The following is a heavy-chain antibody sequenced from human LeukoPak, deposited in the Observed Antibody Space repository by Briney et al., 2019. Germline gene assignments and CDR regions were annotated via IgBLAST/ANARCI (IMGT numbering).Heavy chain of an antibody. CDR2: INPGGGTT. J-gene: IGHJ4*02. V-gene: IGHV1-46*01. CDR1: GYTFTRHF. D-gene: IGHD5/OR15-5a*01. Sequence: ASVKVSCKASGYTFTRHFMRWVRQAPGHGLEWMGIINPGGGTTTYAQKFQGRVTMTRDTSTNTAYLEVSSLRSEDTAVYYCAREAGSTDYWGQGTLVTVSS. CDR3: AREAGSTDY.